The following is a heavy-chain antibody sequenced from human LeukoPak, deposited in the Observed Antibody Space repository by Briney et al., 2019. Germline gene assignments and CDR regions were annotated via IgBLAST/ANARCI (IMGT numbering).Heavy chain of an antibody. CDR1: GYTFSGYA. J-gene: IGHJ4*02. CDR3: ARGIWSATRVDYYLDN. Sequence: ASVKVSCKASGYTFSGYAIHWVRQAPGQRFEWMGWINAGNGHTKYSQNFQGRVTITRDSSANIVYMDVSSLTSEDTAVYYCARGIWSATRVDYYLDNWGRGTLVTVSS. CDR2: INAGNGHT. V-gene: IGHV1-3*01. D-gene: IGHD5-24*01.